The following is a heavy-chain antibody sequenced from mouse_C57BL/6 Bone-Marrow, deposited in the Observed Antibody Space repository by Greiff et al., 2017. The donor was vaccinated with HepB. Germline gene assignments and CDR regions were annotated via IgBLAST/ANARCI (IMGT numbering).Heavy chain of an antibody. Sequence: QVQLQQSGAELVRPGTSVKMSCKASGYTFTNYWIGWAKQRPGHGLEWIGDIYPGGGYTNYNEKFKGKATLTADKSSSTAYMQFSSLTSEDSAIYYCARIKAVATDYWYFDVWGTGTTVTVSS. V-gene: IGHV1-63*01. J-gene: IGHJ1*03. CDR2: IYPGGGYT. D-gene: IGHD1-1*01. CDR3: ARIKAVATDYWYFDV. CDR1: GYTFTNYW.